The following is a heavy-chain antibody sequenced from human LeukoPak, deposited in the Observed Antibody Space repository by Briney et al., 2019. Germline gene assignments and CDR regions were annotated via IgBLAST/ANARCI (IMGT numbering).Heavy chain of an antibody. CDR2: INHSGST. Sequence: SETLSLTCAVYGGSFSGYYWSWIRQPPGKGLEWIGEINHSGSTNYDPSLKSRVTISVDTSKKQFSLKLSSVTAAYTAVYYCARKFRGYYDSIRRYYFDYWGQGTLVTVSS. J-gene: IGHJ4*02. V-gene: IGHV4-34*01. CDR3: ARKFRGYYDSIRRYYFDY. D-gene: IGHD3-22*01. CDR1: GGSFSGYY.